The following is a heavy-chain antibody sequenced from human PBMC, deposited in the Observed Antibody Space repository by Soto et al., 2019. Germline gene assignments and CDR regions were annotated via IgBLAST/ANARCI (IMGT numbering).Heavy chain of an antibody. Sequence: ASVKVSCKASGNTFASHGFSWVRQAPGQGLEWMGWISGFNGQTNYALKFQGRVTMTTDTSTSTAYMELRSLRSDDTAMYFCAIYHLELFRFDYWGQGTLVTVSS. CDR3: AIYHLELFRFDY. J-gene: IGHJ4*02. CDR1: GNTFASHG. V-gene: IGHV1-18*01. CDR2: ISGFNGQT. D-gene: IGHD2-2*01.